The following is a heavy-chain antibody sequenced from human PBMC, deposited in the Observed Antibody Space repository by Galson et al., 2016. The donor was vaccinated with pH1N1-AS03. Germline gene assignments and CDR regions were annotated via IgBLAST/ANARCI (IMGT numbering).Heavy chain of an antibody. CDR1: GFSLKNSGVG. CDR3: AHSVGYTYLYYFDS. V-gene: IGHV2-5*01. D-gene: IGHD5-12*01. CDR2: IYWHDDP. J-gene: IGHJ4*02. Sequence: PALVKPTQTLTLTCAFSGFSLKNSGVGVDWIRQPPGKALEWLGHIYWHDDPLYNPSLKNRLTITKDVSKNQVVLTLTEINSTDTATYYCAHSVGYTYLYYFDSWGQGTLVTVSS.